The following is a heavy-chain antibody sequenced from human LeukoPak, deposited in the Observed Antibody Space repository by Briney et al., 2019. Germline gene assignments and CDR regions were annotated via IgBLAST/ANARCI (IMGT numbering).Heavy chain of an antibody. CDR1: GFIFSSDD. Sequence: GGSLRLSCAASGFIFSSDDMHWVRQAPGKGLEWVAGIQSNGRNKYYVDSVKGRLAISRDNSKSTLYLQVNSLRVEDTALYYCARGSEGGTGTSCPDYWGQGTLVTVSS. CDR2: IQSNGRNK. J-gene: IGHJ4*02. D-gene: IGHD2-2*01. V-gene: IGHV3-33*05. CDR3: ARGSEGGTGTSCPDY.